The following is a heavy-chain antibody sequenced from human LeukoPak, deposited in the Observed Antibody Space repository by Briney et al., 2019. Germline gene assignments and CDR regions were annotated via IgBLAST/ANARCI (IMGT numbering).Heavy chain of an antibody. Sequence: ASVKVSCKASGYTFTSYYMHWVRQAPGQGLEWMGIINPSGGSTSYAQKFQGRVTMTRDTSTSTVYMELSSLRSEDTAVYYCARDIVVVPAARYFQHWGQGTLVTVSS. D-gene: IGHD2-2*01. V-gene: IGHV1-46*01. J-gene: IGHJ1*01. CDR3: ARDIVVVPAARYFQH. CDR2: INPSGGST. CDR1: GYTFTSYY.